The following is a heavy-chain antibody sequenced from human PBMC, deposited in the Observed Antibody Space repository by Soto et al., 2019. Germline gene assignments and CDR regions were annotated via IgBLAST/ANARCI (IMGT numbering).Heavy chain of an antibody. CDR3: ARTLVPDCSSTSCYYYYYGMDV. CDR1: GFSLSTSGMC. Sequence: FSGFSLSTSGMCVSWIRQPPGKALEWLALIDWDDDKYYSTSLKTRLTISKDTSKNQVVLTMTNMDPVDTATYYCARTLVPDCSSTSCYYYYYGMDVWGQGTTVTVSS. J-gene: IGHJ6*02. V-gene: IGHV2-70*01. CDR2: IDWDDDK. D-gene: IGHD2-2*01.